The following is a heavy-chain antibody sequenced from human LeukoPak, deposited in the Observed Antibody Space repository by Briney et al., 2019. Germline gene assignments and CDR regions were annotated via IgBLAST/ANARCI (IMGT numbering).Heavy chain of an antibody. CDR2: FDPEDGET. CDR1: GYTLTELS. Sequence: GASVMVSCKVSGYTLTELSMHWVRQAPGKGLEWMGGFDPEDGETIYAQKFQGRVTMTEDTSTDTAYMELSSLRSEDTAVYYCATARPMVRGARFDYWGQGTLVTVSS. D-gene: IGHD3-10*01. V-gene: IGHV1-24*01. J-gene: IGHJ4*02. CDR3: ATARPMVRGARFDY.